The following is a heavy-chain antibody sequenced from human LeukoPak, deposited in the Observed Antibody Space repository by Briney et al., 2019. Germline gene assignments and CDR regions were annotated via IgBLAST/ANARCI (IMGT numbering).Heavy chain of an antibody. V-gene: IGHV4-59*01. CDR3: ARDKGDYYPQPFDY. Sequence: SETLSLTCTVSGGSISSYYWSWIRQPPGKGLEWIGYIYYSGSTNYNPSLKSRVTISVDTSKNQFSLKLSSVTAADTAVYYCARDKGDYYPQPFDYWGQGTLVTVSS. CDR2: IYYSGST. J-gene: IGHJ4*02. CDR1: GGSISSYY. D-gene: IGHD3-3*01.